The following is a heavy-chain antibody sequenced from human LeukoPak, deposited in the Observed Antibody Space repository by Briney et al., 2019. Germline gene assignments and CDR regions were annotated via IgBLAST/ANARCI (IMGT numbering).Heavy chain of an antibody. V-gene: IGHV3-30*03. CDR3: ASPPPKVTTSSSYFDY. D-gene: IGHD4-17*01. Sequence: GGSLRLSCAASGFTFSSYGMHWVRQAPGKGLEWVAVISYDGSNKYYADSVKGRFTISRDNSKNTLYLQMNSLRAEDTAVYYCASPPPKVTTSSSYFDYWGQGTLVTVSS. CDR1: GFTFSSYG. CDR2: ISYDGSNK. J-gene: IGHJ4*02.